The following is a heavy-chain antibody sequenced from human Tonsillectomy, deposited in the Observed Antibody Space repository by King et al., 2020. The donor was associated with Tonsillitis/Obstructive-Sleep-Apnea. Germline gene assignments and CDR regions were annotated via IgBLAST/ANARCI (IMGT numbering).Heavy chain of an antibody. CDR2: IDYSGST. V-gene: IGHV4-59*01. CDR1: GGSINSYY. CDR3: ARDPVLGTGDSYFDY. Sequence: QLQESGPGLVKPSETLSLTCTVSGGSINSYYWSWIRQPPGKGLEWIGYIDYSGSTNCIPSLKSRVTISVDTSKNQFSLKLNSVTAADTAVYYCARDPVLGTGDSYFDYWGQGTLVTVSS. D-gene: IGHD7-27*01. J-gene: IGHJ4*02.